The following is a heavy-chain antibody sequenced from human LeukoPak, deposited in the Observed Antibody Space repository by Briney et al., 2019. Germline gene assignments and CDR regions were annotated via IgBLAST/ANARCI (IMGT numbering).Heavy chain of an antibody. CDR1: GGSFSGYY. V-gene: IGHV4-34*01. CDR3: ARASRITMVRGVPRPKGFDY. D-gene: IGHD3-10*01. Sequence: SETLSLTCAVYGGSFSGYYWSWIRQPPGKGLEWIGEINHSGSTNYNPSLKSRVTIPVDTSKNQFSLKLSSVTAADTAVYYCARASRITMVRGVPRPKGFDYWGQGTLVTVSS. J-gene: IGHJ4*02. CDR2: INHSGST.